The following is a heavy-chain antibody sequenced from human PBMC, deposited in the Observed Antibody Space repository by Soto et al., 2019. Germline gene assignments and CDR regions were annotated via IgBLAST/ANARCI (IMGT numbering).Heavy chain of an antibody. CDR2: VFYIGST. J-gene: IGHJ6*03. CDR1: GGSISSSRSY. CDR3: ARHHTLGPHHYYMVV. D-gene: IGHD2-2*02. Sequence: SETLSLTCTVSGGSISSSRSYWGWIRQPPGKGLEWIATVFYIGSTYYNPSLKSRVTISVDTSKNQFSLKLSSVTAAVTAVYYSARHHTLGPHHYYMVVWGQGTTVTVSS. V-gene: IGHV4-39*01.